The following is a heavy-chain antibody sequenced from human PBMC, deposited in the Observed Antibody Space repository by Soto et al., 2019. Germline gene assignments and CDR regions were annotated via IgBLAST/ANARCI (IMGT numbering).Heavy chain of an antibody. Sequence: EVQLVESGENLVQPGGSLRLSCAASGFTFSSYWNHWVRQAPGKGLVWVSRIKGDEITTNYADSVKGRFTISRDNAKNTVFLQMHSLRAEDTALYYCARGLYGAYGQDFWGQGILVTVSS. D-gene: IGHD4-17*01. V-gene: IGHV3-74*01. CDR3: ARGLYGAYGQDF. J-gene: IGHJ4*02. CDR2: IKGDEITT. CDR1: GFTFSSYW.